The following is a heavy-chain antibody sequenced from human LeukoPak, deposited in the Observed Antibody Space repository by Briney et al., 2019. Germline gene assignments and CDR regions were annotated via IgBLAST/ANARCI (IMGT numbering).Heavy chain of an antibody. Sequence: ASVKVSCTASGYTFTGYYMHWVRQAPGQGLEWMGWINPNSGGTNYAQKFQGRVTMTRDTSISTAYMELSRLRSDDTAVYYCARTHVDTAMVAFDYWGQGTLVTVSS. J-gene: IGHJ4*02. V-gene: IGHV1-2*02. CDR2: INPNSGGT. D-gene: IGHD5-18*01. CDR1: GYTFTGYY. CDR3: ARTHVDTAMVAFDY.